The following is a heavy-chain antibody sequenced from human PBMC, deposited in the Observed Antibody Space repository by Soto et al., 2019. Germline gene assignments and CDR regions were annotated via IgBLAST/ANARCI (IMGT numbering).Heavy chain of an antibody. CDR2: IWYDGSNK. D-gene: IGHD6-13*01. V-gene: IGHV3-33*01. J-gene: IGHJ4*02. Sequence: QVQLVESGGGVVQPGRSLRLSCAASGFTFSSYGMHWVRQAPSKGLEWVAVIWYDGSNKYYADSVKGRFTISRDNSKNTLYLQMNSLRAEDTAVYYCARLRSSSWEIDYWGQGTLVTVSS. CDR1: GFTFSSYG. CDR3: ARLRSSSWEIDY.